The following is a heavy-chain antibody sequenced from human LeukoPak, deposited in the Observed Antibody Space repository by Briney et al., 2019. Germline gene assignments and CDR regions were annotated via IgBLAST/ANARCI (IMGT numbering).Heavy chain of an antibody. D-gene: IGHD4-17*01. J-gene: IGHJ4*02. V-gene: IGHV3-49*04. CDR3: TRDDYGGILGDY. Sequence: GGSLRLSCAASGFTFSRYWMSWVRQAPGKGLEWVGFIRSKAYGGTTEYAASVKGRFTISRDDSKSIAYLQMDSLKTEDTAVYYCTRDDYGGILGDYWGQGTLVTVSS. CDR1: GFTFSRYW. CDR2: IRSKAYGGTT.